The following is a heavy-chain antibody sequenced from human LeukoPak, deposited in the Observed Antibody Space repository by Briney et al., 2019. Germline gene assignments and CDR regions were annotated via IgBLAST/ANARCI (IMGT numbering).Heavy chain of an antibody. CDR1: GFSFSSYG. J-gene: IGHJ4*02. CDR2: IRYDGSNE. D-gene: IGHD6-19*01. CDR3: AKMGSSGWPYFDN. Sequence: GGSLRLSCAASGFSFSSYGMHWVRQAPGKGLEWVAFIRYDGSNEYYAYSVKGRFTISRDSSENTLYLQMNSLRAEDTAVYYCAKMGSSGWPYFDNWGQGTLVTVSS. V-gene: IGHV3-30*02.